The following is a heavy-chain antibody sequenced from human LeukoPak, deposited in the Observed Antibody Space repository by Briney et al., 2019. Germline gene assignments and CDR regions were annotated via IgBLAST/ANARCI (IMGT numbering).Heavy chain of an antibody. CDR3: ARLSNYYDSSGYYYTFDH. CDR1: GGSISPYY. CDR2: IYASGTT. J-gene: IGHJ4*02. D-gene: IGHD3-22*01. Sequence: SETLSLTRTVSGGSISPYYWSWIRQPAGKGLEWIGRIYASGTTNYNPSLQSRVAISVDQSKNHFSLKLSSVTAADTAVYYCARLSNYYDSSGYYYTFDHWGQGTLVTVSS. V-gene: IGHV4-4*07.